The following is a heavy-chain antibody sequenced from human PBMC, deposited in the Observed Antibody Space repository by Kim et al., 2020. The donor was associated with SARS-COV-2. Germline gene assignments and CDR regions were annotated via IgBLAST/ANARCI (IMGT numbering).Heavy chain of an antibody. CDR1: GFTFRRYA. V-gene: IGHV3-23*01. J-gene: IGHJ4*01. D-gene: IGHD6-13*01. CDR3: AKDDAGVAAANPPLDN. Sequence: GGSLRLSCAASGFTFRRYAMSWVRQAPGQGLEWVSAISGSGGSTYYAASVTGRVTISRANSRNTLYLQMNILRAEDTAVYSCAKDDAGVAAANPPLDNWG. CDR2: ISGSGGST.